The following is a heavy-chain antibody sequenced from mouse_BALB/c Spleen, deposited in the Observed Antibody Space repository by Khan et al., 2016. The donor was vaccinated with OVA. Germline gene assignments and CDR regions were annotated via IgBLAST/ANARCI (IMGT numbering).Heavy chain of an antibody. CDR1: GFTFSIYS. D-gene: IGHD1-1*01. V-gene: IGHV5-6-4*01. CDR3: SRDRNYYGSSFYFDY. Sequence: EVELVESGGGLVKPGGSLKFSCAASGFTFSIYSMSWVRQTPEKRLEWVATITSGGSYTYYPDSVKGRFTISRDNAKNTLYLQMSSLKSEDTAMYYCSRDRNYYGSSFYFDYWGQGTTLTVSS. CDR2: ITSGGSYT. J-gene: IGHJ2*01.